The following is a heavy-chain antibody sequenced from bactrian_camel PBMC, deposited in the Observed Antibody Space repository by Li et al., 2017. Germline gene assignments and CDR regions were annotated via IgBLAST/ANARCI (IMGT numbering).Heavy chain of an antibody. J-gene: IGHJ6*01. CDR1: GRGFEHYC. CDR3: AGKTHFAAAAGPWDDFGF. CDR2: ICDRGGT. Sequence: QVQLVESGGGSVQAGGSLTLSCTDFGRGFEHYCMGWFRQTPENEREAVARICDRGGTLYADSVKGRFTISEDKVKRAVTLQMNSLKLEDTATYYCAGKTHFAAAAGPWDDFGFWAQGTQVTVS. D-gene: IGHD1*01. V-gene: IGHV3S60*01.